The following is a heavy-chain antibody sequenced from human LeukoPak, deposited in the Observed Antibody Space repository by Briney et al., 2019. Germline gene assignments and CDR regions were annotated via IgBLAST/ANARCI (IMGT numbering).Heavy chain of an antibody. Sequence: PSETLSLTCTVSGGSISTTIYYWGWIRQSPGKGLQWIASTYYTGHTSYNPSLKSRVTISVDKSRNQFSLKLSSVTAADTAVYYCARDADKGILHYDSSGYSFWGQGTLVTVSS. V-gene: IGHV4-39*07. CDR3: ARDADKGILHYDSSGYSF. CDR2: TYYTGHT. CDR1: GGSISTTIYY. D-gene: IGHD3-22*01. J-gene: IGHJ4*02.